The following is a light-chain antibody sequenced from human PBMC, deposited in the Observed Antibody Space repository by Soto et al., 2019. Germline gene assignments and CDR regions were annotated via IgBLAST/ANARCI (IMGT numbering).Light chain of an antibody. Sequence: DIQMTQSPSSLSASVGDRVTITCRASQSISGYLNWYQVKPGKAPKLLIYAAVSLESGVPSRFSGSGTVTDFTLTISSMQPEYFATYYCQQSYSTLGTFGPGTKVEIK. V-gene: IGKV1-39*01. CDR3: QQSYSTLGT. J-gene: IGKJ1*01. CDR1: QSISGY. CDR2: AAV.